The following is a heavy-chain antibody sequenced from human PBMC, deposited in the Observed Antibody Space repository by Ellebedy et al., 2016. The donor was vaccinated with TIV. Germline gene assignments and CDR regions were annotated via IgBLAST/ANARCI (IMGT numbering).Heavy chain of an antibody. J-gene: IGHJ4*02. CDR3: ARDYPLDFDY. Sequence: GESLKISCAASGFTFSDYYMSWIRQVPGKGLVWVSYISSSGCTIYYADSVKGRFTISRDNAKNSLYLQMNSLRAEDTAVYYCARDYPLDFDYWGQGTLVTVSS. D-gene: IGHD3-16*02. CDR2: ISSSGCTI. CDR1: GFTFSDYY. V-gene: IGHV3-11*04.